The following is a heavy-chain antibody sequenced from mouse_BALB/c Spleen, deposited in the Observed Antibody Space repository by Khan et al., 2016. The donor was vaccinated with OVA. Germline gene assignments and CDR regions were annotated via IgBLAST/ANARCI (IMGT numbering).Heavy chain of an antibody. CDR1: GYSFTGYY. CDR3: ERGDYYGSSWFAY. J-gene: IGHJ3*01. Sequence: LVKTGASVKISCKASGYSFTGYYMHWVKQSHGKSLEWIGYISCYNGATSYNQKFKGKATFTVDTSSSTAYMQFNSLTSEDSAVYDCERGDYYGSSWFAYWGQGTLVTVSA. V-gene: IGHV1S34*01. D-gene: IGHD1-1*01. CDR2: ISCYNGAT.